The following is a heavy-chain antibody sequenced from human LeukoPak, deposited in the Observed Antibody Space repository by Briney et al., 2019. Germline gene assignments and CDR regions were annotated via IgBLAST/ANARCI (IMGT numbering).Heavy chain of an antibody. J-gene: IGHJ4*02. CDR2: INPSGGST. CDR1: GYTFTGYY. D-gene: IGHD2-15*01. CDR3: ARVGCSGGSCYTNFDY. Sequence: ASVKVSCKASGYTFTGYYIHWVRQAPGQGLEWMGIINPSGGSTSYAQKFQGRVTMTRDTSTSTVYMELSSLRSEDTAVYYCARVGCSGGSCYTNFDYWGQGTLVTVSS. V-gene: IGHV1-46*01.